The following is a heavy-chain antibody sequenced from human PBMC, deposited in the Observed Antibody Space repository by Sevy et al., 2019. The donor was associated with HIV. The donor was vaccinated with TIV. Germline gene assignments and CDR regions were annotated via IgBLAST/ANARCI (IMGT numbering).Heavy chain of an antibody. D-gene: IGHD2-8*02. CDR1: GGSISSGDYY. J-gene: IGHJ2*01. Sequence: SETLSLTCTVSGGSISSGDYYWTWIRQHPGKGLEWIGYIYYTGSTYYNPLLESRVSISIDTSKNHFSLKLSSATAADTAVYFCARGDSVLPTGGFDLWGRGTLVTVSS. CDR2: IYYTGST. V-gene: IGHV4-31*03. CDR3: ARGDSVLPTGGFDL.